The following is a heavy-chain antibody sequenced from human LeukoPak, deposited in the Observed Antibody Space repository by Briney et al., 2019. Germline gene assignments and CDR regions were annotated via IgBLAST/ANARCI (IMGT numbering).Heavy chain of an antibody. CDR3: AREPQTHSSSLNP. D-gene: IGHD6-13*01. J-gene: IGHJ5*02. CDR1: GYTFTGYY. CDR2: INTNTGNP. V-gene: IGHV7-4-1*02. Sequence: GASVKVSCKASGYTFTGYYMHWVRQAPGQGLEWMGWINTNTGNPTYAQGFTGRFVFSLDTSVSTAYLQISSLKAEDTAVYYCAREPQTHSSSLNPWGQGTLVTVSS.